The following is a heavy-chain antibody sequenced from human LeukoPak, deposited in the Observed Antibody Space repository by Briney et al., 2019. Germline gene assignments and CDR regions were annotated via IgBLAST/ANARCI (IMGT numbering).Heavy chain of an antibody. CDR2: ISYDGSNK. Sequence: PGGSLRLSCAASGFTFSSYGMHWVRQAPGKGLEWVAVISYDGSNKYYADSVKGRFTISRDNSKNTLYLQMNSLRAEDTAVYYCAKGAPFFIVVVPAAIQGLDYWGQGTLVTVSS. D-gene: IGHD2-2*02. J-gene: IGHJ4*02. V-gene: IGHV3-30*18. CDR3: AKGAPFFIVVVPAAIQGLDY. CDR1: GFTFSSYG.